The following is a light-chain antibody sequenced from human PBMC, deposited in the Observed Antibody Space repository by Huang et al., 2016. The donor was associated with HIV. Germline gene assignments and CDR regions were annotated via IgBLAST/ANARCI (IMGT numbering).Light chain of an antibody. V-gene: IGKV1-39*01. CDR2: AAS. Sequence: DIQMTQSPSSLSASVGDRVTITCRASQSITNYLNWYQHKPGKAPKLLIYAASSLQSGVPSRFSGSGSGTDFTLTISSLQHEDFATYYCQQSYNTPRTFGQGTRVGIK. CDR3: QQSYNTPRT. J-gene: IGKJ1*01. CDR1: QSITNY.